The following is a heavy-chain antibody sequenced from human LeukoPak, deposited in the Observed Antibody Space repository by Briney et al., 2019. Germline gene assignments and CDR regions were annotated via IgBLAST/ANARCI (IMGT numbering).Heavy chain of an antibody. V-gene: IGHV3-30*02. CDR2: IRYDGSNK. D-gene: IGHD3-3*01. J-gene: IGHJ6*03. CDR3: AKVPNLPVTIFGVVIEYYMDV. CDR1: GFTFSSYG. Sequence: GGSLRLSCAASGFTFSSYGMHWVRQAPGKGLEWVAFIRYDGSNKYYADSAKGRFTISRDNSKNTLYLQMNSLRAEDTAVYYCAKVPNLPVTIFGVVIEYYMDVWGKGTTVTVSS.